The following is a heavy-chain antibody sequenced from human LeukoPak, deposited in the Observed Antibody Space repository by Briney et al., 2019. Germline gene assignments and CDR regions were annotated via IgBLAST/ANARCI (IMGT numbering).Heavy chain of an antibody. CDR2: INPSGGST. Sequence: ASVKVSCKASGYTFTSYYMHWVRQAPGQGLEWMGIINPSGGSTSYAQKFQGRVTMTRDMSTSTVYMELSSLSSEDTAVYYCARVGDGYNSYSGFDYWGQGTLVTVSS. CDR3: ARVGDGYNSYSGFDY. CDR1: GYTFTSYY. D-gene: IGHD5-24*01. V-gene: IGHV1-46*01. J-gene: IGHJ4*02.